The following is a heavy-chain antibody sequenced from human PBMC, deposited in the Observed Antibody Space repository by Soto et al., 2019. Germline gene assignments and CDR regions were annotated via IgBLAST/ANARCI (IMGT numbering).Heavy chain of an antibody. D-gene: IGHD1-1*01. CDR3: AREMGTMFYD. CDR1: GYTFTSYG. V-gene: IGHV1-18*04. CDR2: ISAYNGNT. J-gene: IGHJ4*02. Sequence: ASVKVSCKASGYTFTSYGLSWVRQAPGQGLEWMGWISAYNGNTNYAQKLQGRVTMTRDTSARIAYMELGSLRSDDTAVYYCAREMGTMFYDWGQGTLVTVSS.